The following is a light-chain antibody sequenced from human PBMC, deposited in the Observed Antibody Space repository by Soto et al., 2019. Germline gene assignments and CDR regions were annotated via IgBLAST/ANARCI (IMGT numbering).Light chain of an antibody. CDR2: RAS. CDR3: QQYGSSPYT. V-gene: IGKV3-20*01. J-gene: IGKJ2*01. Sequence: EIVLTQSPGPLSLSPGERATLSCRASQSGSSRVLAWYQQKPGQAPRLLMYRASSRATGIPDRFSGTGSGTDFTLTISRLEPEDFVAYYWQQYGSSPYTFGLGTKLEIK. CDR1: QSGSSRV.